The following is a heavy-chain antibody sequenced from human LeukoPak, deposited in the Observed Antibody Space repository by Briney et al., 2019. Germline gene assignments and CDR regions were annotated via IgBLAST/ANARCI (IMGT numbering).Heavy chain of an antibody. V-gene: IGHV5-51*01. CDR1: GYTFSNYW. D-gene: IGHD1/OR15-1a*01. Sequence: GESLKISCKGSGYTFSNYWIGWVRQLPGKGLEWMGLIFPGDSETIYSPSLQGQVTISADKSINTAYLRWSSLKASDTAMYYCATSESQTRFDYWGQGTLVTVSS. J-gene: IGHJ4*02. CDR2: IFPGDSET. CDR3: ATSESQTRFDY.